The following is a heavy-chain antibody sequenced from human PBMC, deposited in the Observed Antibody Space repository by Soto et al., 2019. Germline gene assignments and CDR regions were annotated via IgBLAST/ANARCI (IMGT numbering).Heavy chain of an antibody. J-gene: IGHJ4*02. Sequence: ASVKVSCKVSGYTLTELSMHWVRQAPGKGLEWMGGFDPEDGETIYAQKFQGRVTMTEDTSTDTAYMELSSLRSEDTAVYYCATDRVRCSGYDYLFDYWGQGTLVTVSS. V-gene: IGHV1-24*01. CDR3: ATDRVRCSGYDYLFDY. CDR1: GYTLTELS. D-gene: IGHD5-12*01. CDR2: FDPEDGET.